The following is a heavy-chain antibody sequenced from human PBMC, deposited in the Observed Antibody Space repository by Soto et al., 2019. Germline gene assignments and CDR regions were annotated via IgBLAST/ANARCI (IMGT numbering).Heavy chain of an antibody. Sequence: PGGSLRLSCAASGFTFSSYGMHWVRQAPGKGLEWVAVIWYDGSNKYYADSVKGRFTISRDNSKNTLYLQMNSLRAEDTAVYYCARDPLPHWGSNYYGMDVWRHGTTVPGSS. D-gene: IGHD7-27*01. J-gene: IGHJ6*02. CDR2: IWYDGSNK. V-gene: IGHV3-33*01. CDR1: GFTFSSYG. CDR3: ARDPLPHWGSNYYGMDV.